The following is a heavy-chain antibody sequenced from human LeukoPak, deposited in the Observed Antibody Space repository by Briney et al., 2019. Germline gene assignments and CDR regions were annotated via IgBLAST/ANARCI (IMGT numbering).Heavy chain of an antibody. J-gene: IGHJ4*02. CDR1: GYTLTELS. V-gene: IGHV1-24*01. CDR3: TTGAAFTYFDD. CDR2: YDPEYGET. D-gene: IGHD6-13*01. Sequence: GASVKVSCKVSGYTLTELSMHWVRQAPGKGREWMGGYDPEYGETIYAQKFQGRVTMTEDTSTDTVYMDLRSLRSEDTAVYYCTTGAAFTYFDDWGQGTLVTVSS.